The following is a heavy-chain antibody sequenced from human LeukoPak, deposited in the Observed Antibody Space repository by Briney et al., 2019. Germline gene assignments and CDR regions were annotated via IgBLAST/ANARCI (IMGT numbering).Heavy chain of an antibody. CDR2: IRYDGSNK. D-gene: IGHD4-23*01. CDR3: ARATTVVTSGPTDY. CDR1: GFTFSSYG. J-gene: IGHJ4*02. Sequence: GGSLRLSCAASGFTFSSYGMHWVRQAPGKGLEWVAFIRYDGSNKYYADSVKGRFTISRDNSKNTLYLQMNSLRAEDTAVYYCARATTVVTSGPTDYWGQGTLVTVSS. V-gene: IGHV3-30*02.